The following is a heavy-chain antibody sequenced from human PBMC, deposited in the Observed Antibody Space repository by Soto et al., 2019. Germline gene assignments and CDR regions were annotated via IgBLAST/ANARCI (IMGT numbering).Heavy chain of an antibody. D-gene: IGHD3-22*01. CDR3: ATDGYYDNSGYPDY. V-gene: IGHV1-24*01. J-gene: IGHJ4*02. Sequence: QVQLAQSGAEVKKPGASVRVSCRVSGKTLTELAMHWVRQAPGKGLVWMGGFDPEQGEAIYSKTFQGRVTVTEDTSTDSAYLDLSDLRSEDTAVYYCATDGYYDNSGYPDYWGQGTLVTVSA. CDR1: GKTLTELA. CDR2: FDPEQGEA.